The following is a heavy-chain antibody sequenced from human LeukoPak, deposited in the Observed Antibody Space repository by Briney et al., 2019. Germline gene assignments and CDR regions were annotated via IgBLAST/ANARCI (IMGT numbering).Heavy chain of an antibody. CDR3: ARVRGARTGFDY. CDR2: INPNSGGT. CDR1: GYTFTVYY. Sequence: ASVNLSCKSSGYTFTVYYMHWVRHAPGQGLEWMGWINPNSGGTNYAQKFQGRGTMTSDTSISTAYMELSRLRSDDTAVYYCARVRGARTGFDYWGQGTLVTVSS. D-gene: IGHD1-26*01. J-gene: IGHJ4*02. V-gene: IGHV1-2*02.